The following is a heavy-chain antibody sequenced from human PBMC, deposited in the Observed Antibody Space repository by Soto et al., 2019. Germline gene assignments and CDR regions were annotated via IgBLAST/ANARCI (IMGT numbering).Heavy chain of an antibody. CDR2: ISGSGGST. CDR3: AKEKYYYDSSGYTLDY. V-gene: IGHV3-23*01. J-gene: IGHJ4*02. Sequence: GALRLSCAASGFTFSSYAMSWVRQAPGRGLEWVSAISGSGGSTYYADSVKGRFTISRDNSKNTLYLQMNSLRAEDTAVYYCAKEKYYYDSSGYTLDYWGQGTLVTVSS. CDR1: GFTFSSYA. D-gene: IGHD3-22*01.